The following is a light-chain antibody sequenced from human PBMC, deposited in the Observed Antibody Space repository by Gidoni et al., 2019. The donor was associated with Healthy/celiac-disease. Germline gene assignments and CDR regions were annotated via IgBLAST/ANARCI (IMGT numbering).Light chain of an antibody. Sequence: QSALTPPPSASGSPGQSVTISCTGTSSDVGGYNYVSWYQQHPGKAPKLMIYEVSKRPSGVPDRFFGSKSGNTAALTVSGLQAEDEADYYCSSYAGSNIDVVFGGGTKLTVL. CDR3: SSYAGSNIDVV. V-gene: IGLV2-8*01. J-gene: IGLJ2*01. CDR1: SSDVGGYNY. CDR2: EVS.